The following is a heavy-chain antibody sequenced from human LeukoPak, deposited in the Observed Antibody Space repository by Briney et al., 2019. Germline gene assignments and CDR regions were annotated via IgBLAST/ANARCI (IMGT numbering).Heavy chain of an antibody. J-gene: IGHJ4*02. CDR1: GFTFDDYT. Sequence: SGGSVRLSCAASGFTFDDYTMHWVRQAPGKGLEWVSLISWDGGSTYYADSVKGRFTISRDNSKNSLYLQMNSLRTEDTALYYCAKDRYSSSYFDYWGQGTLDTVSS. D-gene: IGHD6-13*01. CDR3: AKDRYSSSYFDY. CDR2: ISWDGGST. V-gene: IGHV3-43*01.